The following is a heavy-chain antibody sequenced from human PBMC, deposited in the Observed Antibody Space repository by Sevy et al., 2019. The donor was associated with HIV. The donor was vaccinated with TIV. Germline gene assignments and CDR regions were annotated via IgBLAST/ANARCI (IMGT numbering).Heavy chain of an antibody. CDR1: GFTFSVSG. Sequence: GGSLRLSCVASGFTFSVSGMHWVRQAPGKGLEWLAVIWDDGHNKYYADSVKGRFTISRDNSKNTLFLQMNSLRVEDTAMYYCAKDQGGGQNYAITDLCDTWGQGTMVTVSS. CDR3: AKDQGGGQNYAITDLCDT. J-gene: IGHJ3*02. D-gene: IGHD2-2*01. V-gene: IGHV3-33*06. CDR2: IWDDGHNK.